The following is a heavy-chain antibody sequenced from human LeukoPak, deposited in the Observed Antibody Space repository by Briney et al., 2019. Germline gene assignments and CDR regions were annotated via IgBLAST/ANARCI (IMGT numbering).Heavy chain of an antibody. CDR2: IKPDGSEK. CDR1: GFTFSNYW. Sequence: GGSLRLSCAASGFTFSNYWMTWVRQAPGKGLEWVATIKPDGSEKYYVDSVKGRFTISRDNVKNSLYLQMNSLRAEDTAVYYCATEEWYRFDYWGQGTLVTVSS. CDR3: ATEEWYRFDY. V-gene: IGHV3-7*03. D-gene: IGHD3-3*01. J-gene: IGHJ4*02.